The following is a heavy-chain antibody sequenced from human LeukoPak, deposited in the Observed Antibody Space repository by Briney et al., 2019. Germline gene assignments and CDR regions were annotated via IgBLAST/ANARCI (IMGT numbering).Heavy chain of an antibody. V-gene: IGHV3-7*04. CDR1: GFTFRSYR. CDR3: ARGDNSAFDI. D-gene: IGHD3-22*01. Sequence: PGGSLRLSCAASGFTFRSYRVNWVRQAPGEGLEWVASIKQGESERYYVDSVNGRFTISRDNAKNSLYLQMNSLRAEDTAVYYCARGDNSAFDIWGQGTMVTVSS. J-gene: IGHJ3*02. CDR2: IKQGESER.